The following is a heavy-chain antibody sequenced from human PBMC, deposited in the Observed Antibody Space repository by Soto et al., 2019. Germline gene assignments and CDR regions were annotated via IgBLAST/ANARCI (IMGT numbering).Heavy chain of an antibody. CDR3: ARDQGYDFPFDY. J-gene: IGHJ4*02. V-gene: IGHV4-31*03. CDR2: IYYSGST. D-gene: IGHD3-3*01. Sequence: SSETLSLTCTVSGGSISSGGYYWSWIRQHPGKGLEWIGYIYYSGSTYYNPSLKSRVTISVDTSKNQFSLKLSSVTAADTAVYYCARDQGYDFPFDYWGQGTLVTVSS. CDR1: GGSISSGGYY.